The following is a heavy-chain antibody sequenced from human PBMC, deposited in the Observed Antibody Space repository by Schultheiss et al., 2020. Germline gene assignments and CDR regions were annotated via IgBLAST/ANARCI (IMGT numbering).Heavy chain of an antibody. CDR3: VRDRRYSGYDWPIDY. CDR2: MNPNSGNT. J-gene: IGHJ4*02. D-gene: IGHD5-12*01. Sequence: ASVKVSCNASGYTLTSYDINWVRQATGQGLEWMGWMNPNSGNTGYAQKFQGRVTMTTDTSTSTAYMELRSLRSEDMVVYSCVRDRRYSGYDWPIDYWGQGTLVTVSS. V-gene: IGHV1-8*01. CDR1: GYTLTSYD.